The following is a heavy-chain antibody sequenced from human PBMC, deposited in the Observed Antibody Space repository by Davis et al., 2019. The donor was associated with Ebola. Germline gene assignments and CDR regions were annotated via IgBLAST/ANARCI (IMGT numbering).Heavy chain of an antibody. J-gene: IGHJ4*02. Sequence: GESLKISCAASGFAFSTNHMSWVRQAPGKGLEWVSTFPGSGGGPSYADSVKGRFTFSRDNSQSTLYLHMNLLRVEDTAIYYCAKHFSGSYCQDSWGQGTLVTVSS. CDR1: GFAFSTNH. V-gene: IGHV3-23*01. CDR2: FPGSGGGP. CDR3: AKHFSGSYCQDS. D-gene: IGHD1-26*01.